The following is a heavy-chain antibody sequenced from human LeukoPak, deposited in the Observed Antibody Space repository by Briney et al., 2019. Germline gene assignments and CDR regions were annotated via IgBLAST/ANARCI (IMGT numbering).Heavy chain of an antibody. V-gene: IGHV3-74*01. Sequence: GGSLRLSCAASGFTFSSYWMHWVRQAPGKGLVWVSRINSDGSSTSYADSVKGRFTISRDNAKNTLYLQMNSLRAEDTAVYYCAPPPAMRAPPNYFQHGGQGTLVTVSS. CDR2: INSDGSST. CDR3: APPPAMRAPPNYFQH. D-gene: IGHD5-18*01. CDR1: GFTFSSYW. J-gene: IGHJ1*01.